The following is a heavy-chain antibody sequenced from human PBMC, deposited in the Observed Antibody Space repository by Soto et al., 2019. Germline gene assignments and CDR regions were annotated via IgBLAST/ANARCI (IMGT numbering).Heavy chain of an antibody. D-gene: IGHD4-17*01. CDR1: GGSISSDDYY. Sequence: TLSLTCSVSGGSISSDDYYWTWVRQPPGKGLEWIGHIYYNGNTYYNPSLKSRLTMSLDTSQNQFSLHLSSVIAADSALYFCARATTVTSSFFYYGLDVWGQG. J-gene: IGHJ6*02. V-gene: IGHV4-30-4*08. CDR2: IYYNGNT. CDR3: ARATTVTSSFFYYGLDV.